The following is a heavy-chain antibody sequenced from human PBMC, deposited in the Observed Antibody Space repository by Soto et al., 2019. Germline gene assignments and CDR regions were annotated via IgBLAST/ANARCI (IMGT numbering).Heavy chain of an antibody. CDR1: GYSISSGYY. D-gene: IGHD2-15*01. CDR3: ARDATDGNWFDP. CDR2: IYHSGST. J-gene: IGHJ5*02. Sequence: SETLSLTCAVPGYSISSGYYWGWIRQPPGKGLEWIGSIYHSGSTYYNPSLKSRVTISVDTSKNQFSLKLSSVTAADTAVYYCARDATDGNWFDPWGQGTLVT. V-gene: IGHV4-38-2*02.